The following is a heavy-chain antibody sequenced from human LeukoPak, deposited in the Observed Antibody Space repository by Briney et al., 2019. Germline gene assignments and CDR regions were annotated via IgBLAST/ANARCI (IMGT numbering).Heavy chain of an antibody. CDR1: GFTFSSSA. CDR3: AKCSGEVSSGWYGYYFDY. D-gene: IGHD6-19*01. V-gene: IGHV3-23*01. CDR2: ISISSGST. J-gene: IGHJ4*02. Sequence: GGSLRLSCAASGFTFSSSAMSWVRQAPGKGLEWVSSISISSGSTYYADSVKGRFTISRDTSKNTLYLQMNSLRAEDTAVYYCAKCSGEVSSGWYGYYFDYWGQGTLVTVSS.